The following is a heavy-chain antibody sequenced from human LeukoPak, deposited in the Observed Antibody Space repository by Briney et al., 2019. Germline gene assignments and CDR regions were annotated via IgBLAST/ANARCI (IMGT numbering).Heavy chain of an antibody. V-gene: IGHV4-30-4*01. CDR3: ARGTATIPLDY. CDR2: IYYSGST. D-gene: IGHD5-24*01. CDR1: GGSISSGDYY. Sequence: SETLSLTCTVSGGSISSGDYYWSWIRHPPGKGLEWIGYIYYSGSTYYNPSLKSRVTISVDTSKNQFSLKLSSVTAADTAVYYCARGTATIPLDYWGQGTLVTVSS. J-gene: IGHJ4*02.